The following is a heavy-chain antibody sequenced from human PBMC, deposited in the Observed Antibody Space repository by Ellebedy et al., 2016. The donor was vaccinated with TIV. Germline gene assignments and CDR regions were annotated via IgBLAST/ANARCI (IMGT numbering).Heavy chain of an antibody. Sequence: MPSETLSLTCAVSGGSISSGGYSWSWIRQPPGKGLEWIGYIYHGGSTHYNPSLKSRVTISVDRSKNHLSLRLSSVTAADTAVYYCARRAVDTAMGDAFDIWGQGTMVTVSS. D-gene: IGHD5-18*01. CDR2: IYHGGST. CDR1: GGSISSGGYS. J-gene: IGHJ3*02. CDR3: ARRAVDTAMGDAFDI. V-gene: IGHV4-30-2*01.